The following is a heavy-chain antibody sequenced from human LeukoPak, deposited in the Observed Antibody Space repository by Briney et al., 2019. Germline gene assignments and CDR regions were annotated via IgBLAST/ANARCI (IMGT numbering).Heavy chain of an antibody. D-gene: IGHD5-12*01. CDR2: IRYDGSNK. CDR1: GFTFSSYG. V-gene: IGHV3-30*02. J-gene: IGHJ4*02. Sequence: GGSLRLSCAASGFTFSSYGMHWVRQAPGKGLEWVAFIRYDGSNKYYADSVKGRFTISRDNSKNTLYLQMNSLRAEDTAVYYCAKDGRERPYSGYPKYYFDYWGQGTLVTVSS. CDR3: AKDGRERPYSGYPKYYFDY.